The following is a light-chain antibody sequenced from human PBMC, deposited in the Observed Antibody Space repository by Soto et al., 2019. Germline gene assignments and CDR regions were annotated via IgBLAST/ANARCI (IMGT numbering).Light chain of an antibody. CDR1: GSDVGSYNR. CDR3: SSYTSSNTYV. CDR2: DVG. Sequence: QSVLTQPPSVSGSPGQSVTISCTGTGSDVGSYNRVSWYQQPPGTAPKLMIYDVGNRPSGVPDRFSVSKSGNTASLTISGLQADDEADYYCSSYTSSNTYVFGTGTKVTVL. V-gene: IGLV2-18*02. J-gene: IGLJ1*01.